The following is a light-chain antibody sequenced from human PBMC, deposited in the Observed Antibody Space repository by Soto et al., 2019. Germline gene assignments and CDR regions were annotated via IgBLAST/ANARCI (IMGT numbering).Light chain of an antibody. CDR1: QSLLHSDGYNY. CDR3: MQALQTPWT. CDR2: MGS. J-gene: IGKJ1*01. V-gene: IGKV2-28*01. Sequence: DIVMTQSPLSLPVTPGEPAAISCRSNQSLLHSDGYNYLDWYLQKPGQSPQLLIYMGSNRASGVPDRFSGSGSGTDFTLKISRVEAEDVGIYYCMQALQTPWTFGQGTKVDI.